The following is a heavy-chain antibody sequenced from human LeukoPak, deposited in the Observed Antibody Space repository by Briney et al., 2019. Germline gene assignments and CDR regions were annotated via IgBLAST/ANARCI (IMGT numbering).Heavy chain of an antibody. CDR2: IHYRGST. D-gene: IGHD3-22*01. V-gene: IGHV4-31*03. Sequence: SETLSLTCTVSGGSISSGDYYWGWIRQHPGKGLEWIGYIHYRGSTYYNPSLMSRVTISVDTSKNQFSLKLSSVTAADTAVYYCARVPYDSMDYWGQGTLVTVSS. CDR1: GGSISSGDYY. CDR3: ARVPYDSMDY. J-gene: IGHJ4*02.